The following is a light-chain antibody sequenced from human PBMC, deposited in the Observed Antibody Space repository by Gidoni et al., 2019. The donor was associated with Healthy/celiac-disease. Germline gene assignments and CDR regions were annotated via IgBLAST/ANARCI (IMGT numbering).Light chain of an antibody. V-gene: IGKV3-15*01. CDR2: GAS. CDR1: QSVSSN. Sequence: EIVMTPCPATLSVSPGERATRSSRASQSVSSNLAWYQQKPGQAPRLLIYGASTRATGIPARFSGSGSGTEFTLTISSLQSEDFAVYYCQQYNNWWTFXXXTKVEIK. J-gene: IGKJ1*01. CDR3: QQYNNWWT.